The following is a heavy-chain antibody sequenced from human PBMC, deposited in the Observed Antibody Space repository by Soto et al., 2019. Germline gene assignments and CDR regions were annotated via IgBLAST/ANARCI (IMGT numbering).Heavy chain of an antibody. V-gene: IGHV4-59*01. CDR2: VYYTGST. CDR1: GGSISGSY. Sequence: SETLSLTCSVSGGSISGSYWSWIRQSPGKGPEWLGYVYYTGSTNYSPALRSRVSISVDTSKNEFSLRLSSVTAADTAVYFCARSVAVPGAHIDYWGQGTQVTVSS. J-gene: IGHJ4*02. D-gene: IGHD6-19*01. CDR3: ARSVAVPGAHIDY.